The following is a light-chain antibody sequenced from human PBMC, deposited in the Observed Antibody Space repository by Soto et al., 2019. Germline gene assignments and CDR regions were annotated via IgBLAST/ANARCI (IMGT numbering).Light chain of an antibody. CDR2: KVS. CDR3: MQATQWPWT. CDR1: QSLVHSSGNTY. V-gene: IGKV2-30*02. Sequence: DVVMTQSPLSLPVTLGQPASISCRSSQSLVHSSGNTYLNWFQQRPGQSPRRLIYKVSNRDSGVPDRFSGSGSGTDFTLKISRVEAEDVGIYYCMQATQWPWTFGQGTKVEIK. J-gene: IGKJ1*01.